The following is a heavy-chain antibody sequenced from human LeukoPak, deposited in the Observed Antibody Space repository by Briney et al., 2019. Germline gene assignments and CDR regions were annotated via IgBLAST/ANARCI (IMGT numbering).Heavy chain of an antibody. CDR1: GGSFSGYY. V-gene: IGHV4-34*01. CDR2: INHSGST. J-gene: IGHJ4*02. D-gene: IGHD6-19*01. Sequence: SETLSLTCAVYGGSFSGYYWSWIRQPPGKGLEWIGEINHSGSTNYNPSLKSRVTISLHTSTNQFSLKLNSVTAADTAVYYCTTAHSGWYHFDYWGQGTLVTVSS. CDR3: TTAHSGWYHFDY.